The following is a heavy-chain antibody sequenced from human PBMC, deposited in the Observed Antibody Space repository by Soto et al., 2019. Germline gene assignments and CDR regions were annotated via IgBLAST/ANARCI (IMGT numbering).Heavy chain of an antibody. CDR1: GYTFTSYG. D-gene: IGHD3-10*01. J-gene: IGHJ6*02. Sequence: QVQLVQSGAEVKKPGASVKVSCKASGYTFTSYGISWVRQAPGQGLEWMGWISAYNGNTNYAQKLQGRVTMTTDTSTSTAYMELRSLRSGDTAVYYCARAGSGDAHYYYGMDVWGQGTTVTVSS. CDR3: ARAGSGDAHYYYGMDV. CDR2: ISAYNGNT. V-gene: IGHV1-18*01.